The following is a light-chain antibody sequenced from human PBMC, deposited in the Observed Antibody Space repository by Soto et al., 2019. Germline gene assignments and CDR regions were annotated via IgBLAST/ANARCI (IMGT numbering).Light chain of an antibody. V-gene: IGLV1-40*01. Sequence: QLVLTQPPSVSGAPGQRVTISCTGSSSNIGAGYDVHWYQQLPGTAPKLLIYGNSNRPSGVPDRFSGSKSGTSASLAITGLQAEDEADYYCQSYDSSLSGYVFGTGTKDTVL. CDR1: SSNIGAGYD. CDR2: GNS. J-gene: IGLJ1*01. CDR3: QSYDSSLSGYV.